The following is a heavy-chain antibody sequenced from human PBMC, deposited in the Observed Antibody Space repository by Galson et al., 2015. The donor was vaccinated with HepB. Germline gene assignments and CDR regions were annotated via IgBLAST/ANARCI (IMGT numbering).Heavy chain of an antibody. V-gene: IGHV3-30*18. CDR1: GFTFSSYG. J-gene: IGHJ4*02. D-gene: IGHD3-22*01. Sequence: SLRLSCAASGFTFSSYGMHWVRQAPGKGLEWVAVISNDGSTKYYPDSVKGRFTISRDNSKKTLYLQMNSLRAEDTAVYYCAKEGEIGDYYDSSGYYHLDYWGQGTLVTVSS. CDR3: AKEGEIGDYYDSSGYYHLDY. CDR2: ISNDGSTK.